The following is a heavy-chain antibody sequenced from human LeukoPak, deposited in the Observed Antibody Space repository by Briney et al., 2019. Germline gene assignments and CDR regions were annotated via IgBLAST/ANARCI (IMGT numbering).Heavy chain of an antibody. D-gene: IGHD2-15*01. CDR2: ITAYNGNT. Sequence: GASVKVSCKASGYTFTSYGISWVRQAPRQGLEWMGWITAYNGNTNYAQKLQGKVTMTTDTSTSTAYMELRSLRSDDTAVDYCARVVVVAATEDPYYFDYWGQGTLVTVSS. CDR3: ARVVVVAATEDPYYFDY. J-gene: IGHJ4*02. CDR1: GYTFTSYG. V-gene: IGHV1-18*01.